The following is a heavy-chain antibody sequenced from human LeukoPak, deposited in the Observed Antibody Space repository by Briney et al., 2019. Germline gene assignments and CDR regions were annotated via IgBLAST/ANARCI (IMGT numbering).Heavy chain of an antibody. CDR1: GGSISSYY. Sequence: SETLSLTCTVSGGSISSYYWSWIRQPPGKGLEWIGEINHSGSTNYNPSLKSRVTISVDTSKNQFSLKLSSVTAADTAVYYCARGPSIGYCTNGVCYKIDYWGQGTLATVSS. J-gene: IGHJ4*02. D-gene: IGHD2-8*01. V-gene: IGHV4-34*01. CDR2: INHSGST. CDR3: ARGPSIGYCTNGVCYKIDY.